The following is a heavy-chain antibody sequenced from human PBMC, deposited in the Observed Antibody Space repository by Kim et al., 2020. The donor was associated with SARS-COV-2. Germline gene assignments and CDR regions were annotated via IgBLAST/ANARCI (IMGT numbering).Heavy chain of an antibody. CDR3: ARGGLGWDIVVVPAAIGMDV. D-gene: IGHD2-2*02. CDR1: GFTFSDYY. CDR2: ISSSSSYT. V-gene: IGHV3-11*05. Sequence: GGSLRLSCAASGFTFSDYYMSWIRQAPGKGLEWVSYISSSSSYTNYADSVKGRFTISRDNAKNSLYLQMNSLRAEDTAVYYCARGGLGWDIVVVPAAIGMDVWGQGTTVTVSS. J-gene: IGHJ6*02.